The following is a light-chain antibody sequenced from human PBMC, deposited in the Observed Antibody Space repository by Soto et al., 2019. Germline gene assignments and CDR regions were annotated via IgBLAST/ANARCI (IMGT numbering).Light chain of an antibody. Sequence: EIVLTQSPGTLSLSPGERATLSCRASQSVSSSYLAWYQQKPGQAPRLLIYGASSRATGIPDMFSGSGSGTDFTLTISRLGPEDFAVYYCQQYGSSPWTFGQGTKVEIK. CDR1: QSVSSSY. CDR3: QQYGSSPWT. CDR2: GAS. J-gene: IGKJ1*01. V-gene: IGKV3-20*01.